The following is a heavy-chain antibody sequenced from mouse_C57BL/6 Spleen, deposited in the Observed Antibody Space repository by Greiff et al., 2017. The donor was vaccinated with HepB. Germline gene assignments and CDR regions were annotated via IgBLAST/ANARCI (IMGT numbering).Heavy chain of an antibody. CDR3: ARDDTTVVAPYYFDY. CDR1: GFTFSSYA. D-gene: IGHD1-1*01. V-gene: IGHV5-4*01. J-gene: IGHJ2*01. CDR2: ISDGGSYT. Sequence: EVQLQESGGGLVKPGGSLKLSCAASGFTFSSYAMSWVRQTPEKRLEWVATISDGGSYTYYPDNVKGRFTISRDNAKNNLYLQMSHLKSEDTAMYYCARDDTTVVAPYYFDYWGQGTTLTVSS.